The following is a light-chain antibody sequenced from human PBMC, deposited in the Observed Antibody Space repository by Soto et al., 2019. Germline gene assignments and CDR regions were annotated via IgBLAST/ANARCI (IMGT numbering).Light chain of an antibody. CDR2: SNN. CDR3: AAWDDSLNGIWV. CDR1: SSNIGSNT. V-gene: IGLV1-44*01. Sequence: QSELTQPPSASGTPGQRVTISCSGSSSNIGSNTVNWYQQLPGTAPKLLIYSNNQRPSGVPDRFSGSKSGTSASLAISGLQSEDEADYYCAAWDDSLNGIWVFGGGTKLTVL. J-gene: IGLJ3*02.